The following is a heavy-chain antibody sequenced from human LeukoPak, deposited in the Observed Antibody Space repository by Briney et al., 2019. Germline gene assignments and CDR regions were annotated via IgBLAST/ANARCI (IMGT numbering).Heavy chain of an antibody. J-gene: IGHJ4*02. D-gene: IGHD3-10*01. CDR1: GFTFNSAW. V-gene: IGHV3-15*01. CDR2: IKSKTEGGTA. CDR3: ATDGSGTL. Sequence: PGGSLRLSCAASGFTFNSAWMSWVRQAPGKGLEWVGHIKSKTEGGTADHAAPVKGRFTISRDDSKNTLYLQMNSLKTEDTAVYYCATDGSGTLWGQGTLVTVSS.